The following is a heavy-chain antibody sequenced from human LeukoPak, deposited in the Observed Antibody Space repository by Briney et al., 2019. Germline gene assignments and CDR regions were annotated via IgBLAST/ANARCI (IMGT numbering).Heavy chain of an antibody. Sequence: NPGGSGRLSCAASGFTFSNAWMSWVRQAPGKGLEWVGRIYSKIDGGTTDYATPVKGRFTISRDDSKNTLYLQMNSLKTEDTAVYYCTTMPLGYCSSASCYAPSDYWGQGTLVTVSS. V-gene: IGHV3-15*01. CDR3: TTMPLGYCSSASCYAPSDY. J-gene: IGHJ4*02. CDR1: GFTFSNAW. D-gene: IGHD2-2*01. CDR2: IYSKIDGGTT.